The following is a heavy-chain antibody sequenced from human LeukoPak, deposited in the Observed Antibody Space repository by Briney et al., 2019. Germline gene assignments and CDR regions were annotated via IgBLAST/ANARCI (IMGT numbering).Heavy chain of an antibody. Sequence: SETLSPTCTVSGGSIRSSSYYWGWIRQPPGKGLEWIGSIYYSGNTYYNPSLKSRVTISVDMSKNQFSLKLRSVTAADTAVYYCAREICSSTSCHQYNWFDPWGQGTLVTVSS. V-gene: IGHV4-39*07. CDR2: IYYSGNT. D-gene: IGHD2-2*01. CDR1: GGSIRSSSYY. CDR3: AREICSSTSCHQYNWFDP. J-gene: IGHJ5*02.